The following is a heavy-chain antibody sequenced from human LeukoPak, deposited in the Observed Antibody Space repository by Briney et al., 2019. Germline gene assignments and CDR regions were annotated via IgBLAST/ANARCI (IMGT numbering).Heavy chain of an antibody. J-gene: IGHJ4*02. CDR3: ARGWFFGY. D-gene: IGHD3-10*01. CDR1: GGSFSGYY. V-gene: IGHV4-34*01. Sequence: SETLSLTCAVYGGSFSGYYWSWIRQPPGKGLEWIGEINHSGSTNYNPSLKSRVTISVDTSKNQFSLKLSSVTAADTAVYYCARGWFFGYWGQGTLVTVSS. CDR2: INHSGST.